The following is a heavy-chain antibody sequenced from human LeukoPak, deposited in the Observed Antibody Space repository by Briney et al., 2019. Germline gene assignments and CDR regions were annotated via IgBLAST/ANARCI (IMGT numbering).Heavy chain of an antibody. CDR2: IRQDGNEK. J-gene: IGHJ4*02. V-gene: IGHV3-7*03. D-gene: IGHD4-11*01. CDR1: GFTFSNYW. CDR3: ARGQIHSNYFDY. Sequence: GGSLRLSCAASGFTFSNYWMSWLRQTPGKGLEWVANIRQDGNEKRYVDSVKGRFTISRDNAKNSLYVQMNSLRAEDTAVYYCARGQIHSNYFDYWGQGTLVTVSS.